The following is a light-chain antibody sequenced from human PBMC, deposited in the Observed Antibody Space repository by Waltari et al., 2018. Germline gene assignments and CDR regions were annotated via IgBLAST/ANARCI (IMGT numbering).Light chain of an antibody. V-gene: IGLV1-40*01. CDR3: QSYDSLSALYV. J-gene: IGLJ1*01. CDR1: GSNIRAAYD. Sequence: QSVLTQPPSVSGAPGQTVTTSCIGSGSNIRAAYDVHWYQQLPGTAPKLLIFDNFVRPSGVPDRFSASKSGTSASLAISGLQAEDEADYYCQSYDSLSALYVFGTGTKVSVL. CDR2: DNF.